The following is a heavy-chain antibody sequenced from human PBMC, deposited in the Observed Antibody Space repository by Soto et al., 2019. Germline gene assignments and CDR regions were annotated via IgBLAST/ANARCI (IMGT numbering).Heavy chain of an antibody. CDR1: GFTFSSYS. J-gene: IGHJ6*02. CDR3: ARDQYYDFWSGYWATGGYYYGMDV. D-gene: IGHD3-3*01. Sequence: LRLSCAASGFTFSSYSMNWVRQAPGKGLEWVSSISSSSSYIYYADSVKGRFTISRDNAKNSLYLQMNSLRAEDTAVYYCARDQYYDFWSGYWATGGYYYGMDVWGQGTTVTVS. CDR2: ISSSSSYI. V-gene: IGHV3-21*01.